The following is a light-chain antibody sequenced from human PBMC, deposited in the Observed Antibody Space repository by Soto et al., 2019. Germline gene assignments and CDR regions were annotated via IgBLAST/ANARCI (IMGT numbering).Light chain of an antibody. CDR2: TDS. CDR3: AAWDDSLNGPV. Sequence: QLVLTQPPSASGTPGQRVTISCSGSSSNIGSNTINWYQQLLPRTAPKLLVYTDSQRPSGVPDRFSGSKSGTSASLAISGLQPEDEAEYYCAAWDDSLNGPVFGGGTKLTVL. V-gene: IGLV1-44*01. J-gene: IGLJ2*01. CDR1: SSNIGSNT.